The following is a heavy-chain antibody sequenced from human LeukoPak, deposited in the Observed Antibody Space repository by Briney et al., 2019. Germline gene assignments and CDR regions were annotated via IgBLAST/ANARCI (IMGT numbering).Heavy chain of an antibody. V-gene: IGHV1-18*01. Sequence: ASVKVSCETSGYTFSDFGMSWVRQAPGQGLEWMGWISAYNGDTNYAHNLQGRVTMTTDTSTSTAYMELRSLRSDDTAVYYCARGRPSDYWGQGNLVTVSS. J-gene: IGHJ4*02. CDR2: ISAYNGDT. CDR3: ARGRPSDY. CDR1: GYTFSDFG.